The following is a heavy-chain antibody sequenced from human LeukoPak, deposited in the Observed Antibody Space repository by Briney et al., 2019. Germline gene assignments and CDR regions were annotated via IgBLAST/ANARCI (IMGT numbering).Heavy chain of an antibody. V-gene: IGHV3-48*03. CDR3: ASWGEGALDN. CDR1: GFTFSSYE. D-gene: IGHD1-26*01. CDR2: ISSSGSTI. Sequence: GGSLRLSCAASGFTFSSYEMNWVRQAPGKGLEWVSYISSSGSTIYYADSVKGRFTISRDNAKKSLYLQMNSLRVEDTGVYYCASWGEGALDNWGQGTLVTVSS. J-gene: IGHJ4*02.